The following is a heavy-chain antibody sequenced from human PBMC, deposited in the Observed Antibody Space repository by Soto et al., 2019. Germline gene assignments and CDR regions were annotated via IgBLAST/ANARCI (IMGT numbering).Heavy chain of an antibody. Sequence: ESGGGVVQPGRSLRLSCAASGFTFSSYGMHWVRQAPGKGLEWVAVIWYDGSNKYYADSVKGRFTISRDNSKNTLYLQMNSLRAEDTAVYYCARDLHGMDVWGQGTTVTVSS. J-gene: IGHJ6*02. V-gene: IGHV3-33*01. CDR2: IWYDGSNK. CDR3: ARDLHGMDV. CDR1: GFTFSSYG.